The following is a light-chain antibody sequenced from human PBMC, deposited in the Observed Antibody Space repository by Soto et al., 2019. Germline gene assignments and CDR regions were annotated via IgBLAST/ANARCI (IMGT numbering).Light chain of an antibody. V-gene: IGLV2-14*01. CDR1: SSDVGSFNF. CDR3: SSYSSTNSPYV. Sequence: QSALTQPASVSGAPGQSIAISCTGTSSDVGSFNFVSWYQQHPGKVPKLIIYEVSNRPSGVSNRFSGSKSGNTASLTISGLQPEDEADFYCSSYSSTNSPYVFGGGTKVTVL. CDR2: EVS. J-gene: IGLJ1*01.